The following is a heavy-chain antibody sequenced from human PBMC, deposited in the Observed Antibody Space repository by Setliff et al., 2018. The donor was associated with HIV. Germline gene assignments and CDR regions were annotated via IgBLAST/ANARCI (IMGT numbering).Heavy chain of an antibody. CDR3: VRTYNDLEDYYHHYYYMDV. D-gene: IGHD1-1*01. Sequence: SETLSLTCTVSGGSISSYYWSWIRQPPGKGLEWIGYIYYSGSTNYNPSLKSRVTISVDTSKNQFSLKLRSVTAADTAVYYCVRTYNDLEDYYHHYYYMDVWGKGTTVTVSS. V-gene: IGHV4-59*08. CDR1: GGSISSYY. CDR2: IYYSGST. J-gene: IGHJ6*03.